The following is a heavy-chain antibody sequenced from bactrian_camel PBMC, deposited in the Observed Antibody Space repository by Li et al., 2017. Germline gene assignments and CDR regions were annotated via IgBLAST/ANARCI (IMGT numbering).Heavy chain of an antibody. CDR2: INASGGRT. D-gene: IGHD7*01. Sequence: VQLVESGGGSVQPGGSLRLSCAVSGYTYSSYYCMGWFRQDPGAERERVAAINASGGRTAYRNSVKGRFTISQDNAKNTLYLQMNSLNSEDTAMYYCAAAAGLFGGTCLDVRSVDYWGQGTQVTVS. J-gene: IGHJ4*01. V-gene: IGHV3S1*01. CDR3: AAAAGLFGGTCLDVRSVDY. CDR1: GYTYSSYYC.